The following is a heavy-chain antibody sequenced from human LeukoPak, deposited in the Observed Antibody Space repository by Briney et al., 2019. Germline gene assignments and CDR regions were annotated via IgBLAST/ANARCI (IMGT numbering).Heavy chain of an antibody. CDR3: ARVVVSYGSGSYLFDY. Sequence: PSETLSLTCAVSGGSISSGGYSWSWIRQPPGKGLEWIGYIYHSGSTYYNPSLKSRVTISVDRSKNQFSLKLSSVTAADTAVYYCARVVVSYGSGSYLFDYWGQGTLVTVSS. CDR2: IYHSGST. J-gene: IGHJ4*02. CDR1: GGSISSGGYS. D-gene: IGHD3-10*01. V-gene: IGHV4-30-2*01.